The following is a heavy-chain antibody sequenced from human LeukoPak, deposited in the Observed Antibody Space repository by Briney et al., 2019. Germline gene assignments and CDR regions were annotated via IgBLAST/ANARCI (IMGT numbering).Heavy chain of an antibody. Sequence: GSLRFSCAVSGFTFSNYGMHWVRQAPGKGVEWVALISYDGSNKYYSESVKGRFTISRDNSKNTLYLQMNSLRADDTAAYYCAKDVGEVRWSLDFWGQGTLVTVSS. J-gene: IGHJ4*02. V-gene: IGHV3-30*18. CDR2: ISYDGSNK. CDR3: AKDVGEVRWSLDF. D-gene: IGHD5-24*01. CDR1: GFTFSNYG.